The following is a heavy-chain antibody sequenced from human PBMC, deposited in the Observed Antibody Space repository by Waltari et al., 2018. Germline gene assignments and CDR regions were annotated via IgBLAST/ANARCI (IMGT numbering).Heavy chain of an antibody. Sequence: EVQLVESGGGLVKPGGSLRLSCAASGFTFSSYSMNWVRQAPGKGLEWVSSISSSSSYIYYADSVKGRFTISRDNAKNTLYLQMNSLRAEDTAVYYCAKVRYGDYGRYFDYWGQGTLVTVSS. D-gene: IGHD4-17*01. V-gene: IGHV3-21*01. CDR3: AKVRYGDYGRYFDY. CDR2: ISSSSSYI. J-gene: IGHJ4*02. CDR1: GFTFSSYS.